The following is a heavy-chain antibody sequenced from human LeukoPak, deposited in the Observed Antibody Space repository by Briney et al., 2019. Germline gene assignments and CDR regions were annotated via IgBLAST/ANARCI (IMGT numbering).Heavy chain of an antibody. CDR1: GASISGHY. V-gene: IGHV4-59*11. CDR2: ISHIGST. CDR3: ARGVRLAARPRFDY. J-gene: IGHJ4*02. D-gene: IGHD6-6*01. Sequence: SETLSLTCTVSGASISGHYLTWIRQPPGKGLEWIGYISHIGSTNYNPSLKSRVTISVDTSKNQFSLKLSSVTAADTAVYYCARGVRLAARPRFDYWGQGTLVTVSS.